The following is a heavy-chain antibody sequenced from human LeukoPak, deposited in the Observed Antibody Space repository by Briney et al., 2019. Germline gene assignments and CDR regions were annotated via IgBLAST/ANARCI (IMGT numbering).Heavy chain of an antibody. D-gene: IGHD3-22*01. Sequence: GGSLRLSCAASGFTFSSYAMSWVRQAPGKGLEWVSAISGSGGSTYYADSVKGRFTISRYNSKNTLYLQMNSLRAEDTAVYYCAKDDYDSSGYYLPFDYWGQGTLVTVSS. J-gene: IGHJ4*02. V-gene: IGHV3-23*01. CDR1: GFTFSSYA. CDR2: ISGSGGST. CDR3: AKDDYDSSGYYLPFDY.